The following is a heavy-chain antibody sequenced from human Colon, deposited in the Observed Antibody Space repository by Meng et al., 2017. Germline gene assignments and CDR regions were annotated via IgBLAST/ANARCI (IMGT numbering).Heavy chain of an antibody. D-gene: IGHD2/OR15-2a*01. J-gene: IGHJ5*02. V-gene: IGHV4-59*01. CDR2: INCSAST. CDR3: ASGISDADNWFDP. Sequence: VQLQESGPGLVKPWEALSLSCTGSGGYISSYYMSWVRQPPGKGLEWIGHINCSASTKSTPSVKSRITISTVTTKNRMSMRLISVTAAGTAVYYCASGISDADNWFDPWGQGTLVTVSS. CDR1: GGYISSYY.